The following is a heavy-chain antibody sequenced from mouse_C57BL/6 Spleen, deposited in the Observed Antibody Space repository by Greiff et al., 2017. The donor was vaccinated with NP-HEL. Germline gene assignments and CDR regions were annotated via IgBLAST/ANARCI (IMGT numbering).Heavy chain of an antibody. J-gene: IGHJ4*01. CDR2: IYPGSGNT. CDR1: GYTFTSYW. CDR3: ARLYYDYPYAMDY. V-gene: IGHV1-76*01. Sequence: QVQLQQPGAELVKPGASVKLSCKASGYTFTSYWMHWVKQRPGQGLEWIARIYPGSGNTYYNEKFKGKATLTAEKSSSTAYMQLSSLTSEDSAVYFCARLYYDYPYAMDYWGQGTSVTVSS. D-gene: IGHD2-4*01.